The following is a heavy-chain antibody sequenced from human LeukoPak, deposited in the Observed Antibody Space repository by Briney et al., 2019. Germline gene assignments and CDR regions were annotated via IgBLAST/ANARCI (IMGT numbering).Heavy chain of an antibody. CDR3: ARSYCTVNSCYQSFGY. D-gene: IGHD2-8*02. CDR2: ISSNGGTK. CDR1: GFSFSTHG. Sequence: GGSLRLSCAASGFSFSTHGIHWVRQAPGMGLEYVSAISSNGGTKYYADSVKGRFTISRDNSKNTVYLQMDSLRAEDMAVYYCARSYCTVNSCYQSFGYWGRGTLVSVSS. J-gene: IGHJ4*02. V-gene: IGHV3-64*02.